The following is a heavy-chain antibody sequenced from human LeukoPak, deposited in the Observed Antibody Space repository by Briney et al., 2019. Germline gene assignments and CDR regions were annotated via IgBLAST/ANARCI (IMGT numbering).Heavy chain of an antibody. J-gene: IGHJ4*02. CDR2: IYYSGST. CDR3: ARDLSSGWYEGGEADY. D-gene: IGHD6-19*01. V-gene: IGHV4-39*07. Sequence: SETLSLTCTVSGGSISSSYYWGWIRQPPGKGLEWIGSIYYSGSTYYNPSLKSRVTISVDTSKNQFSLKLSSVTAADTAVYYCARDLSSGWYEGGEADYWGQGTLVTVSS. CDR1: GGSISSSYY.